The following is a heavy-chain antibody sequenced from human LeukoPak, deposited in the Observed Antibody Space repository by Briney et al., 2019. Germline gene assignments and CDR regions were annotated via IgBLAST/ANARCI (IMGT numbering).Heavy chain of an antibody. CDR1: GYSFTSCW. CDR2: IYPGDSDT. D-gene: IGHD6-6*01. J-gene: IGHJ4*02. V-gene: IGHV5-51*01. Sequence: GESLKISCKGSGYSFTSCWIGWVRQVPGKGLEWMGSIYPGDSDTRYSPSFQGQATISADKSISTAYLQWSSLKASDTAMYYCARGLIASRRGIMDYWGQGTLVTVSS. CDR3: ARGLIASRRGIMDY.